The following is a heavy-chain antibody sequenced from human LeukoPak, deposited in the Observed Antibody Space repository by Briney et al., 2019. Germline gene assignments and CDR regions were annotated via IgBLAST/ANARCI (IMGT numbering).Heavy chain of an antibody. CDR1: GFTFSSYG. V-gene: IGHV3-30*02. D-gene: IGHD2-21*02. J-gene: IGHJ6*03. CDR3: ARGTTALMDV. Sequence: PGGSLRLSCAASGFTFSSYGMHWVGQAPGKGVAGVAFIRYDGSNKYYADSVKGRFTISRDNSKNTLYLQMNSLRAEDTAVYYCARGTTALMDVWGKGTTVTVSS. CDR2: IRYDGSNK.